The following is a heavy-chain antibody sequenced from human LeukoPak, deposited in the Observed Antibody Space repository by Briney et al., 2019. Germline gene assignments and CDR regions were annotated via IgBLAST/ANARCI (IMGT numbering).Heavy chain of an antibody. Sequence: SETLSLTCTVSGGSISSYYWSWIRQPAGKGLEWIGRIYTSGSTNYNPSLKSRVTMSVDTSKNQFSLKLSSVTAADTAVYYCAREILSGGYCSSTSCYTGDAFDIWGQGTMVTVSS. CDR2: IYTSGST. CDR1: GGSISSYY. D-gene: IGHD2-2*02. J-gene: IGHJ3*02. V-gene: IGHV4-4*07. CDR3: AREILSGGYCSSTSCYTGDAFDI.